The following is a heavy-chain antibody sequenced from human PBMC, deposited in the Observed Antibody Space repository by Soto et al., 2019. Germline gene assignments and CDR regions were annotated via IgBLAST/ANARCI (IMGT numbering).Heavy chain of an antibody. V-gene: IGHV2-5*01. CDR2: IYWYDDK. CDR3: AHRVLRTVFGLVTTTAIYFDF. J-gene: IGHJ4*02. CDR1: GFSLTTSGVG. D-gene: IGHD3-3*01. Sequence: QITLNESGPTQVKPRQTLTLTCTFSGFSLTTSGVGVGWIRQSPGKAPEWLALIYWYDDKRYSPSLKSRRTITKDTSKNQVVLTMADLDPADTATYYCAHRVLRTVFGLVTTTAIYFDFWGQGTPVAVSS.